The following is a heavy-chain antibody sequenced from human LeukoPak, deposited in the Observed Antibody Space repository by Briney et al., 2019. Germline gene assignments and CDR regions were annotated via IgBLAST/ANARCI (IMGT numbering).Heavy chain of an antibody. V-gene: IGHV3-7*01. CDR3: ARDRGFGQADV. Sequence: GGALTLSCAASGFTFSGYWMSWLRPAPGEGVEWVANIKQDGGEKYYVDSVKGRFTISRDNAKNSLYLQMNSLRAEDTAVYYCARDRGFGQADVWGKGTTVTVSS. CDR2: IKQDGGEK. D-gene: IGHD3-10*01. CDR1: GFTFSGYW. J-gene: IGHJ6*04.